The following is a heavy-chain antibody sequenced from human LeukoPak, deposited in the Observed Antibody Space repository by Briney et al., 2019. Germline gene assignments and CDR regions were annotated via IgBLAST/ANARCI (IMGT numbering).Heavy chain of an antibody. Sequence: ASVKVSCKASGYTFTGYYMHWVRQAPGQGLEWMGWINPNSSGTNCAQKFQGRVTMTRDTSISTAYMELSRLRSDDTAVYYCARGSTIFGVVYSYYFDYWGQETLVTVSS. J-gene: IGHJ4*02. CDR2: INPNSSGT. V-gene: IGHV1-2*02. CDR1: GYTFTGYY. D-gene: IGHD3-3*01. CDR3: ARGSTIFGVVYSYYFDY.